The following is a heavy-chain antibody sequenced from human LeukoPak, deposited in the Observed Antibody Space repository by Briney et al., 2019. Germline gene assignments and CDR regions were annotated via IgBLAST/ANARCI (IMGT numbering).Heavy chain of an antibody. J-gene: IGHJ5*02. CDR1: GFTFSGYA. CDR3: AKDLYYYGSGSSNWFDP. Sequence: PGGSLRLSCAPSGFTFSGYAMSWVRQAPGKGLEWVSAISGGGGSTYYADSVKGRFTISRDNSKNTLYLQMNSLRAEDTPVYYCAKDLYYYGSGSSNWFDPWGQGTLVTVSS. V-gene: IGHV3-23*01. D-gene: IGHD3-10*01. CDR2: ISGGGGST.